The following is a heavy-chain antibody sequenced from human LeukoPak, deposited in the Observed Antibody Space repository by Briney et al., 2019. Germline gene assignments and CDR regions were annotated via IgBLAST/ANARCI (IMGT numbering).Heavy chain of an antibody. V-gene: IGHV3-23*01. D-gene: IGHD3-16*01. Sequence: GGSLRLSCAASGFTFSSYSMNWVRQAPGKGLEWVSAFSGSGGSTYYADSVKGRFTISRDNSKNTLYLQMNSLRAEDTAVYYCANGGTPADYWGQGTLVTVSS. CDR2: FSGSGGST. CDR1: GFTFSSYS. CDR3: ANGGTPADY. J-gene: IGHJ4*02.